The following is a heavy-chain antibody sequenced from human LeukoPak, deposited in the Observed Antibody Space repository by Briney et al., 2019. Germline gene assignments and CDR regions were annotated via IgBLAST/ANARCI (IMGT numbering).Heavy chain of an antibody. CDR1: GGSVSSGSYY. V-gene: IGHV4-61*01. D-gene: IGHD5-24*01. J-gene: IGHJ5*01. CDR3: ARDALRGDGYNYDS. CDR2: ISDSGST. Sequence: SETLSLTCTVSGGSVSSGSYYWSWIRQPPGKGLELIGSISDSGSTNYNPSLKSRVIISVDTSKNQFSLKLSSVTAADPAVYYCARDALRGDGYNYDSWGQGTLVTVSS.